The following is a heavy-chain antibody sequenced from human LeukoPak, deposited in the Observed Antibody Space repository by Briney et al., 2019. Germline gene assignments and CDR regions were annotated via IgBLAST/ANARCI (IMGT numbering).Heavy chain of an antibody. D-gene: IGHD2-15*01. CDR2: IIPIFGTA. CDR3: AREACSGGSCYPTW. J-gene: IGHJ4*02. Sequence: SVKVSCKASGGTFSSYAISWVRQAPGQGLEWMGGIIPIFGTANYAQKFQGRVTITADESTSTAYMELSSLRFEDTAVYYCAREACSGGSCYPTWWGQGTLVTVSS. V-gene: IGHV1-69*13. CDR1: GGTFSSYA.